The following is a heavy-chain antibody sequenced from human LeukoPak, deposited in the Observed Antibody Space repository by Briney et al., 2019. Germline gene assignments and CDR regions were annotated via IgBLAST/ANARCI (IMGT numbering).Heavy chain of an antibody. CDR2: ISAYNGNT. CDR1: GYTFSSYG. V-gene: IGHV1-18*01. D-gene: IGHD6-13*01. CDR3: ARVRIEQQPYDY. J-gene: IGHJ4*02. Sequence: GASVKVSCKASGYTFSSYGISWVRQAPGQGLEWTGWISAYNGNTNYAQKLQGRVTMTTDTSTSTAYMELRSLRSDDTAVYYCARVRIEQQPYDYWGQGTLVTVSS.